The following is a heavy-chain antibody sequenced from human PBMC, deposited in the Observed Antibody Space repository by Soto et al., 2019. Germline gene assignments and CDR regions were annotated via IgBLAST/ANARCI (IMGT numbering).Heavy chain of an antibody. CDR1: GGSISSYF. CDR2: VYYTGTT. J-gene: IGHJ4*02. Sequence: SETLSLTCTVPGGSISSYFYIWVRQPPGKGLEWIGSVYYTGTTDYNPSLKSRVTISVDTSKTQFSLNLRSVTAADTAVYYCARDLAAVPRAFDYWGRGTLVTVSS. CDR3: ARDLAAVPRAFDY. D-gene: IGHD6-13*01. V-gene: IGHV4-59*01.